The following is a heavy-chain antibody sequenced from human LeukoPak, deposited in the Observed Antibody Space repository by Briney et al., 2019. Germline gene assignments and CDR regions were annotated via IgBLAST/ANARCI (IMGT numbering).Heavy chain of an antibody. CDR1: GFTFSSYG. CDR3: AKDRGKYQLLVEFDY. CDR2: ISYDGRNK. J-gene: IGHJ4*02. D-gene: IGHD2-2*01. V-gene: IGHV3-30*18. Sequence: GGSLRLSCAASGFTFSSYGMHWVRQAPGKGLEWVAVISYDGRNKYYADSVKGRFTIFRDNSKNTLYLQMNSLRAEDTAVYYRAKDRGKYQLLVEFDYWGQGTLVTVSS.